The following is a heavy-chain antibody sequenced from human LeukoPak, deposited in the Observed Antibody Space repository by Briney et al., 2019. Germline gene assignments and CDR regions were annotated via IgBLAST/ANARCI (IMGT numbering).Heavy chain of an antibody. Sequence: AGGSLRPSCAASGFTVSSNYMSWVRQAPGKGLEWVSVIYSGGSTYYADSVKGRFTISRDNSKNTLYLQMNSLRAEDTAVYYCASLNYGDYEDYWGQGTLVTVSS. CDR2: IYSGGST. J-gene: IGHJ4*02. CDR1: GFTVSSNY. D-gene: IGHD4-17*01. V-gene: IGHV3-53*01. CDR3: ASLNYGDYEDY.